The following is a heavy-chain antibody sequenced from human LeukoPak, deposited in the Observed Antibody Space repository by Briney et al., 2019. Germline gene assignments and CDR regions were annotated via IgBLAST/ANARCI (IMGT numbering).Heavy chain of an antibody. J-gene: IGHJ6*02. V-gene: IGHV4-4*07. CDR1: GGSISSYY. CDR3: ARDALGGSGSYFYYYYYYGMDV. Sequence: PSETLSLTCTVSGGSISSYYWSWIRHPAGKGLEWIGRIYTSGSTNYNPSLKSRVTMSVDTSKNQFSLKLSSVTAADTAVYYCARDALGGSGSYFYYYYYYGMDVWGQGTTVTVSS. CDR2: IYTSGST. D-gene: IGHD3-10*01.